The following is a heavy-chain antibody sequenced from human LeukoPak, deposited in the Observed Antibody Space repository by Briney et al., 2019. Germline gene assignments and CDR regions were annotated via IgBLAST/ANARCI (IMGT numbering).Heavy chain of an antibody. CDR1: GYSISSGYY. D-gene: IGHD1-26*01. CDR2: IYHRWST. Sequence: PSETLSLTCAVSGYSISSGYYWGWIRQPPGKGLEWIGSIYHRWSTYYHPSLKSRVTILVGTSKDQFSLKLNPVTGAGTALDYCSRRRREVGATRYYFDFWGQGTLVSVSS. V-gene: IGHV4-38-2*01. CDR3: SRRRREVGATRYYFDF. J-gene: IGHJ4*02.